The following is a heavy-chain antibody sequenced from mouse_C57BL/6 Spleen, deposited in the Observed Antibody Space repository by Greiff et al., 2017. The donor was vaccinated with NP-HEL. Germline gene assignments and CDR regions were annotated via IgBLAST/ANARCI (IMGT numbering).Heavy chain of an antibody. J-gene: IGHJ1*03. CDR2: INPNNGGT. V-gene: IGHV1-26*01. CDR1: GYTFTDYY. Sequence: VQLQQSGPELVKPGASVKISCKASGYTFTDYYMNWVKQSPGKSLEWIGDINPNNGGTSYNQKFKGKATLTVDKSSSTAYMELRSLTSEDSAVYDYADEGATVERSPGFDVWGTGTTVTVSS. CDR3: ADEGATVERSPGFDV. D-gene: IGHD1-1*01.